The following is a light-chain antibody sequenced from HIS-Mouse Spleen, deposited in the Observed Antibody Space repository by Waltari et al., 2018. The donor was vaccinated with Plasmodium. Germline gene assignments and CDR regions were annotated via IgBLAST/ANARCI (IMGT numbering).Light chain of an antibody. CDR2: ASS. Sequence: AIPMTQSPSSFSASTGDRVTITCRAGQGISSYLAWYQQKPGKAPKLLIYASSTLQSGVPSRFSGSGSGTDFTLTISCLQSEDFATYDCQQYYSYPFTFGPGTKVDIK. V-gene: IGKV1-8*01. CDR3: QQYYSYPFT. J-gene: IGKJ3*01. CDR1: QGISSY.